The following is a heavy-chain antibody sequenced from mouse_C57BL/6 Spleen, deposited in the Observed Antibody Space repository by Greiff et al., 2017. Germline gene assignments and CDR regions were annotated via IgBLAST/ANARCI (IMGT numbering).Heavy chain of an antibody. D-gene: IGHD2-3*01. J-gene: IGHJ4*01. V-gene: IGHV1-42*01. CDR2: INPSTGGT. Sequence: VQLKQSGPELVKPGASVTISCKASGYSFTGYYMNWVKQSPEKSLEWIGEINPSTGGTTYNQKFKAKATLTVDKSSSTAYMQLKSLTSEDSAVYYCARWYDGYYAMDDWGQGTSVTVSS. CDR3: ARWYDGYYAMDD. CDR1: GYSFTGYY.